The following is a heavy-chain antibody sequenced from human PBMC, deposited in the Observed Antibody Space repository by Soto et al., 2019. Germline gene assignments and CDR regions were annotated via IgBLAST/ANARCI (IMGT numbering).Heavy chain of an antibody. V-gene: IGHV2-70*01. CDR3: ARISRVSSRHRGYYFDY. J-gene: IGHJ4*02. Sequence: GSGPTLVNPTQTLTLTCTFSGFSLSTSGMCVSWIRQPPGKALEWLALIDWDDDKYYSTSLKTRLTISKDTSKNQVVLTMTNMDPVDTATYYRARISRVSSRHRGYYFDYWGQGTLVTVS. CDR2: IDWDDDK. CDR1: GFSLSTSGMC. D-gene: IGHD2-2*01.